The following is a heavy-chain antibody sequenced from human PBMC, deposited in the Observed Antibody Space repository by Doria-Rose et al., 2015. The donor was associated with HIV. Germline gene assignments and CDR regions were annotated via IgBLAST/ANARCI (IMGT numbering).Heavy chain of an antibody. Sequence: QITLKESGPVLVKPTETLTLTCTVSGVSLSSPGMGVSWIRQPPGKAPEWLANIFSEDERSYKTSLKSRLTISRGTSKSQVVLTMTDMDPVDTATYYCARIKSSRWYHKYYFDFWGQGTLVIVSA. J-gene: IGHJ4*02. CDR1: GVSLSSPGMG. V-gene: IGHV2-26*01. CDR3: ARIKSSRWYHKYYFDF. D-gene: IGHD6-13*01. CDR2: IFSEDER.